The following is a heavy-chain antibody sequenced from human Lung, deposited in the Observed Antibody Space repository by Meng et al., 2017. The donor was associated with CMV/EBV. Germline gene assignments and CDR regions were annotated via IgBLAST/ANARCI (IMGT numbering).Heavy chain of an antibody. CDR3: ARGIRYVLRPPKALDY. J-gene: IGHJ4*02. D-gene: IGHD3-3*01. CDR1: GGSFSGYY. Sequence: GSLRLXXAVYGGSFSGYYWSWIRQPPGKGLEWIGEINHSGSTNYNPSLKSRVTISVDTSKNQFSLKLSSVTAADTAVYYCARGIRYVLRPPKALDYWGQGXLVTVSS. V-gene: IGHV4-34*01. CDR2: INHSGST.